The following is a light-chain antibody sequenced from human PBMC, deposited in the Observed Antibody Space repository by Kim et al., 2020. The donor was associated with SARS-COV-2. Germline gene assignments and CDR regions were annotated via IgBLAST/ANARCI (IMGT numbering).Light chain of an antibody. CDR3: CSYAASSSLV. Sequence: GHAVTISCTETSSDVGGYNDVSWYQHPPGKPPNLMIYGVTDRPSGVPDRFSGSKSGNTASLTISGLQAEDEADYYCCSYAASSSLVFGGGTQLTVL. CDR2: GVT. J-gene: IGLJ3*02. V-gene: IGLV2-11*01. CDR1: SSDVGGYND.